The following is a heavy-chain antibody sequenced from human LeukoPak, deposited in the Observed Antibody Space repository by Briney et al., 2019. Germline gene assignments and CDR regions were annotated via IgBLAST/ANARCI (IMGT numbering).Heavy chain of an antibody. D-gene: IGHD6-13*01. V-gene: IGHV1-18*01. CDR3: ARGDGNIAAAGSLDY. Sequence: ASVKVSCKASGYTFTSYGISWVRQAPGQGLEWMGWISAYNGNTNYAQKLQGRVTMTTDTSTSAAYMELRSLRSDDTAVYYCARGDGNIAAAGSLDYWGQGTLVTVSS. J-gene: IGHJ4*02. CDR1: GYTFTSYG. CDR2: ISAYNGNT.